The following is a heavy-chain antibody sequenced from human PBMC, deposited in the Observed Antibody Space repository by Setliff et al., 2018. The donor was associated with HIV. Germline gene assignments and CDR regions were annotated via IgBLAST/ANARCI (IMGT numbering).Heavy chain of an antibody. CDR1: GVSVSSGGYY. CDR2: ISGSGGST. Sequence: PSETLSLTCTVSGVSVSSGGYYWSWIRQHPGKGLEWVSSISGSGGSTYYADSVKGRFTIYRDNSKNTLYLQMNSLRAEDTAVYYCAKVLNEFWSTYYQGGSYYYGMDVWGQGTTVAVSS. J-gene: IGHJ6*02. V-gene: IGHV3-23*01. D-gene: IGHD3-3*01. CDR3: AKVLNEFWSTYYQGGSYYYGMDV.